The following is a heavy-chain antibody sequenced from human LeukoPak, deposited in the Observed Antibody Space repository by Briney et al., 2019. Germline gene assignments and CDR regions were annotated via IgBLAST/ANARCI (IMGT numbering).Heavy chain of an antibody. CDR2: INSDGSEG. CDR3: ARSSYSSSSSV. CDR1: GFTFSGFW. J-gene: IGHJ3*01. D-gene: IGHD6-6*01. Sequence: GGSLRLSCAVSGFTFSGFWMSWSRQAPGKGLEWVASINSDGSEGYYADVVKGRFTISRDNAKNSLYLQINSLRAEDTAVYYCARSSYSSSSSVWGQGTMVTVSS. V-gene: IGHV3-7*03.